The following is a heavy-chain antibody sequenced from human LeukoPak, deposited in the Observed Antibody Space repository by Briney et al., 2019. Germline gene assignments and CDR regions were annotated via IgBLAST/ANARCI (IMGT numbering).Heavy chain of an antibody. D-gene: IGHD3-9*01. CDR3: ARGLTYYDILTGSGALGY. Sequence: PSETLSLTCTVSGGSISSYYWSWIRQPAGKGLEWIGRIYTSGSTNYNPSLKSRVTMSVDTSKNQFSLKLSSVTAADTAVYYCARGLTYYDILTGSGALGYWGQGTLVTVSS. V-gene: IGHV4-4*07. CDR1: GGSISSYY. CDR2: IYTSGST. J-gene: IGHJ4*02.